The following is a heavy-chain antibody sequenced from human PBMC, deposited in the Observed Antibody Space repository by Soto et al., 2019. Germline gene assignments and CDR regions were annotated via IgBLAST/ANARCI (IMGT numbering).Heavy chain of an antibody. Sequence: ASVKVSCKASGYTFTSYGISWLRQSPGQGLEWMGWINPNSGGTNYAQKFQGRVTMTRDTSISTAYMELSRLISDDTAVYYCARGDVRVVASFDPWGQGALVTVSS. CDR1: GYTFTSYG. V-gene: IGHV1-2*02. J-gene: IGHJ5*02. CDR2: INPNSGGT. D-gene: IGHD2-15*01. CDR3: ARGDVRVVASFDP.